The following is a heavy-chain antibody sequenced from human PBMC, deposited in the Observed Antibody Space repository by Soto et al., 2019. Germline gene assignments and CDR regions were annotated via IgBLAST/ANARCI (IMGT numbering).Heavy chain of an antibody. CDR3: TRHGGITMVRGLLTAFDI. CDR2: LYYSGST. V-gene: IGHV4-59*08. D-gene: IGHD3-10*01. J-gene: IGHJ3*02. Sequence: SETLSLTCTVSGGSISSYSWSWIRQPPGKGLEWIACLYYSGSTNYNPSLKSRVTISVDTSKNQFSLKLSSVTAADTAVYYCTRHGGITMVRGLLTAFDIWGQGTMVTVSS. CDR1: GGSISSYS.